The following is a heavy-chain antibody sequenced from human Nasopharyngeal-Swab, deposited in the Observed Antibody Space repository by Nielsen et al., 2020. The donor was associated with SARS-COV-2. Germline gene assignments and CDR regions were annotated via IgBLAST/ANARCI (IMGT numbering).Heavy chain of an antibody. CDR1: GGTFSSYA. CDR3: ARKQWLVWGGFDY. J-gene: IGHJ4*02. CDR2: IIPIFGTA. D-gene: IGHD6-19*01. Sequence: SVKVSCKASGGTFSSYAISWVRPAPGQGLEWMGGIIPIFGTANYAQKFQGRVTITADESTSTAYMELSSLRSEDTAVYYCARKQWLVWGGFDYWGQGTLVTVSS. V-gene: IGHV1-69*13.